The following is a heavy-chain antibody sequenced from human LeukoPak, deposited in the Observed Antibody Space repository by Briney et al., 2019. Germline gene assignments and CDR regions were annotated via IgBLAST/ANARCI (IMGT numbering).Heavy chain of an antibody. CDR2: ISGSVGST. D-gene: IGHD6-13*01. V-gene: IGHV3-23*01. CDR1: GFTFSSYG. J-gene: IGHJ5*02. CDR3: AGGYSSSWYRFDP. Sequence: GGSLRLSCAASGFTFSSYGMSWVRQAPGKGLEWVSGISGSVGSTYYADSVKGRFTISRDNSKNTLYLQMNSLRAEDTAVYYCAGGYSSSWYRFDPWGQATLVTVSS.